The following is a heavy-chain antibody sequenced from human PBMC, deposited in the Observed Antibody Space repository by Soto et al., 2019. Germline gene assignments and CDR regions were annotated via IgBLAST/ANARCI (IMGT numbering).Heavy chain of an antibody. CDR2: IYYSGST. D-gene: IGHD6-6*01. CDR1: GGSISSYY. V-gene: IGHV4-59*01. Sequence: PSETLSLTCTVSGGSISSYYWSWIRQPPGKGLEWIGYIYYSGSTNYNPSLKSRVTISVDTSKNQFSLKLSSVTAADTAVFYFARSASSSYRGYYYYYMDVWGKGTTVTVSS. CDR3: ARSASSSYRGYYYYYMDV. J-gene: IGHJ6*03.